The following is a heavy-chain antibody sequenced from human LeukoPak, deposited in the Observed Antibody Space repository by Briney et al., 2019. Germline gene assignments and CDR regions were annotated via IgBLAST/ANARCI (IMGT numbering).Heavy chain of an antibody. CDR3: ASVRGSRWYYFDY. Sequence: SETLSLTCAVYGGSFSGYYWSWIRQPPGKGLEWIGEINHSGSTNYNPSLKSRVTISVDTSNNQCSLKLSPVTAADTAVYYCASVRGSRWYYFDYWGQGTLVTVSS. V-gene: IGHV4-34*01. CDR1: GGSFSGYY. J-gene: IGHJ4*02. D-gene: IGHD6-13*01. CDR2: INHSGST.